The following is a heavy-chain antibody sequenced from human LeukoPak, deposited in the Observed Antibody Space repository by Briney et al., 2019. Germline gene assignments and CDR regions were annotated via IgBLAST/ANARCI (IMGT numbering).Heavy chain of an antibody. Sequence: GGSLRLSCAASGFTFSSYAMSWVPQAPGKGLEWFSAISGSGGSTYYADSVEGRFTISRDNSKNTLYLQMNSLRAEDAAVYYCAKGGISVARIAAAGTLGWFDPWGQGTLVTVSS. D-gene: IGHD6-13*01. CDR3: AKGGISVARIAAAGTLGWFDP. CDR2: ISGSGGST. J-gene: IGHJ5*02. CDR1: GFTFSSYA. V-gene: IGHV3-23*01.